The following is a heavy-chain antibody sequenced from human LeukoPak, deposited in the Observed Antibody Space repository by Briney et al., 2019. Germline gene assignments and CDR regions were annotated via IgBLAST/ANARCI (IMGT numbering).Heavy chain of an antibody. CDR2: INHSGST. CDR1: GGSFSGYY. CDR3: ASPSLYSGYDFYAFDI. V-gene: IGHV4-34*01. D-gene: IGHD5-12*01. J-gene: IGHJ3*02. Sequence: SETLSLTCAVYGGSFSGYYWSWIHQPPGKGLEWIGEINHSGSTNYNPSLKSRVTISVDTSKNQFSLKLSSVTAADTAVYYCASPSLYSGYDFYAFDIWGQGTMVTVSS.